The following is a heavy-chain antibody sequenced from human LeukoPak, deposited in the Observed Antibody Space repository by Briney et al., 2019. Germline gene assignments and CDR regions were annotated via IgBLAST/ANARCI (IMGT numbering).Heavy chain of an antibody. D-gene: IGHD3-22*01. CDR2: ISSSGSTI. V-gene: IGHV3-48*03. CDR3: ARDPYYYDSSGYHRFDY. Sequence: GGSLRLSCAASGFTFSSYEMNWVRQAPGKGLEWVSYISSSGSTIYYADSVKGRFTISRDNAKNSLYLQMNSLRAEDTAVYYCARDPYYYDSSGYHRFDYWGQGTLVTVSS. J-gene: IGHJ4*02. CDR1: GFTFSSYE.